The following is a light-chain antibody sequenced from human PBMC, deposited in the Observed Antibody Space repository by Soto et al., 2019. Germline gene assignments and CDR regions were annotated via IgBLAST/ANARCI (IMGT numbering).Light chain of an antibody. CDR3: QQSYITPYT. CDR1: QSISVH. Sequence: DIQMTQSPSSLSASVRDTVTITCRASQSISVHLNWYQQKPGEVPKLLIYAASNLHSGVPSRFSGSGSETDFALTISSLQPEDFANYYCQQSYITPYTFGQGTRLEIK. CDR2: AAS. V-gene: IGKV1-39*01. J-gene: IGKJ2*01.